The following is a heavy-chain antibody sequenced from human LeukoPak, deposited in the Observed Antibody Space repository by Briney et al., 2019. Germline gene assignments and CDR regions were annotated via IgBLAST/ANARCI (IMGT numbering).Heavy chain of an antibody. J-gene: IGHJ6*03. D-gene: IGHD3-9*01. CDR2: ISSSGATK. CDR3: ARGGRDILTATGPAYYYYYMDV. V-gene: IGHV3-11*01. CDR1: GFTFTDYY. Sequence: GGSLRLSCAPSGFTFTDYYMTWIRQAPGKGLEWVSYISSSGATKYYADSVKGRFTMSRDNAKNSMCLQMNNLRAADTAVYYCARGGRDILTATGPAYYYYYMDVWGKGTTVTVSS.